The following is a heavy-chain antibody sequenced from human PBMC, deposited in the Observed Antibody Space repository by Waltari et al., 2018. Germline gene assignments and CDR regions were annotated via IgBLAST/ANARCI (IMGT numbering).Heavy chain of an antibody. V-gene: IGHV5-51*03. J-gene: IGHJ6*02. CDR1: GYSFTSYW. CDR3: ARDSSSSNYYYYGMDV. D-gene: IGHD6-6*01. CDR2: IYPGASDT. Sequence: EVQLVQSGAEVKKPGESLKISCKGSGYSFTSYWIGWVRQMPGKGLEWMGIIYPGASDTRYSPSFQGQVTISADKSISAAYLQWSSLKASDTAMYYCARDSSSSNYYYYGMDVWGQGTTVTVSS.